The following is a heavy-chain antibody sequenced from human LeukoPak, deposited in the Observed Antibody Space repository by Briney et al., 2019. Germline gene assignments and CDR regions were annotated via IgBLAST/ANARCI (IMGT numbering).Heavy chain of an antibody. D-gene: IGHD6-19*01. J-gene: IGHJ1*01. CDR1: GGSFSGYY. Sequence: SETLSLTCAVYGGSFSGYYWSWIRQPPGKGLEWIGEINHSGSTNYNPSLKSRFTISVDTSKNQFSLKLSSVTAADTAVYYCARGPRWLGQYFQHWGQGTLVTVSS. V-gene: IGHV4-34*01. CDR2: INHSGST. CDR3: ARGPRWLGQYFQH.